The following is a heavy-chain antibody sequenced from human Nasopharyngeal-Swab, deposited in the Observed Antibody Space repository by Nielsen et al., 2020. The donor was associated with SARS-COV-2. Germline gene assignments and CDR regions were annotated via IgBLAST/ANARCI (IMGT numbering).Heavy chain of an antibody. Sequence: WIRQPPGKGLEWIGSIDYRGSTYYNPSLKRRVTIPVDTSKNQFALKLSSVTAADTAVYYCARPGYDSSGYTSYFDYWGQGTLVTVSS. D-gene: IGHD3-22*01. CDR3: ARPGYDSSGYTSYFDY. CDR2: IDYRGST. J-gene: IGHJ4*02. V-gene: IGHV4-39*01.